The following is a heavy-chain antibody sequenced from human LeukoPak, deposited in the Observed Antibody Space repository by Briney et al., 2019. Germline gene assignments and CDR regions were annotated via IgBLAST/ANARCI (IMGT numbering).Heavy chain of an antibody. J-gene: IGHJ4*02. CDR3: AGGGCRRRWLGGGDYYFDY. CDR1: GGSVSSYF. Sequence: SETLSLTCTVSGGSVSSYFWSWIRQPPGKGLEWIGYIYHSGTPNYNPSLKGRVTMSVDTSKNQFSLKLSSVTAADTAVYYCAGGGCRRRWLGGGDYYFDYWGQGTLVTVSS. V-gene: IGHV4-59*02. D-gene: IGHD3-10*01. CDR2: IYHSGTP.